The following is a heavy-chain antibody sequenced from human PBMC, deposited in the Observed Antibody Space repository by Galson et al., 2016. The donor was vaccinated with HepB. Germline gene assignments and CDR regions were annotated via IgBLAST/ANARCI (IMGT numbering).Heavy chain of an antibody. J-gene: IGHJ6*02. CDR2: FIPMFGTA. V-gene: IGHV1-69*13. CDR3: ARDRGDRLPIAAPGYYYYYYGMDV. CDR1: GGTFSNYA. D-gene: IGHD6-13*01. Sequence: SVKVSCKASGGTFSNYAINWVRQASGQGLEWMGGFIPMFGTANYAQKFQDRVTLTADESTTTAYMELRSLRPEDTAVYYCARDRGDRLPIAAPGYYYYYYGMDVWGQGTTVTVSS.